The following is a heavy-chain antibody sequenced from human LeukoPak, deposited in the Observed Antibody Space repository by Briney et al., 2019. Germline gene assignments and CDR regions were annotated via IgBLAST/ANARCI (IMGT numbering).Heavy chain of an antibody. CDR1: GGSISNYY. J-gene: IGHJ5*02. CDR2: ISYSGSS. V-gene: IGHV4-59*01. D-gene: IGHD2-15*01. Sequence: SQTLSLTCTVSGGSISNYYWSWIRQPPGKGLEWIGYISYSGSSNYNPSLKSRVTISVDTSKNQFSLKLSSVTAADTAVYYCARGGNCSGGTCYSDRGWFDPWGQGTLVTVSS. CDR3: ARGGNCSGGTCYSDRGWFDP.